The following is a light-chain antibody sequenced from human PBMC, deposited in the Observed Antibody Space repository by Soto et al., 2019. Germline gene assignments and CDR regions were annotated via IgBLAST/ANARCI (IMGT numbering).Light chain of an antibody. CDR3: QQYSSYWS. Sequence: DIQMTQSPSTLSSSVGDRVTITCRASQSIRSWLAWYQQKPGKAPKLLIFDASSLESGVPSRFSGSGSGTDFTLTISSLQPDDFATYYCQQYSSYWSFGQGTKV. CDR1: QSIRSW. J-gene: IGKJ1*01. CDR2: DAS. V-gene: IGKV1-5*01.